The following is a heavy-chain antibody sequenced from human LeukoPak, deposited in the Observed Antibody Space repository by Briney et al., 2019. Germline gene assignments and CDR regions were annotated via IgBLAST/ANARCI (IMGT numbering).Heavy chain of an antibody. D-gene: IGHD2-15*01. CDR1: GGSISNYY. CDR3: ARGPRSYCSGGSCYRFDY. Sequence: PSETLSLTCTVSGGSISNYYWSWIRQPPGKGLEWIGYIYYSGSTNYNPSLKSRVTISVDTSKNQFSLKLSSVTAADTAVYYCARGPRSYCSGGSCYRFDYWGQGTLVTVSS. J-gene: IGHJ4*02. CDR2: IYYSGST. V-gene: IGHV4-59*12.